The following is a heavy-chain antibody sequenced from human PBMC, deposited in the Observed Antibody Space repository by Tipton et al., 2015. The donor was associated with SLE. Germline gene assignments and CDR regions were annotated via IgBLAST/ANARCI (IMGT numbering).Heavy chain of an antibody. V-gene: IGHV4-59*08. CDR3: ARGGPGDPYAFDI. J-gene: IGHJ3*02. Sequence: TLSLTCTVSGGSISSYYWSWIRQPPGKGLEWIWYIYYSGSTNYNPSLKSRVTISVDTSKNQFSLKLSSVTAADTAVYYCARGGPGDPYAFDIWGQGTMVTVSS. CDR2: IYYSGST. D-gene: IGHD7-27*01. CDR1: GGSISSYY.